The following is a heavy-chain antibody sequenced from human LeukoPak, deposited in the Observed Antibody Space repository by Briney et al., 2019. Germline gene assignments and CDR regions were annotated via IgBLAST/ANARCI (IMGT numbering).Heavy chain of an antibody. CDR3: ARELAEAGFPPYFDS. CDR1: GYTFTSYA. V-gene: IGHV1-3*04. D-gene: IGHD6-13*01. J-gene: IGHJ4*02. CDR2: IKTGNGNT. Sequence: ASVKVSCKTSGYTFTSYAIHWVRQAPGQRLEWMGWIKTGNGNTKYPQKFQDRVTMTRDTSASTAYMELSSLRSEDTAVYYCARELAEAGFPPYFDSWGQGTLVTVSA.